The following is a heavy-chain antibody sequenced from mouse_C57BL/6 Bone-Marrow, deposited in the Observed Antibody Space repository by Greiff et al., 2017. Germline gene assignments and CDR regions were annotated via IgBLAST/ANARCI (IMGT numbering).Heavy chain of an antibody. CDR2: IWRGGST. J-gene: IGHJ3*01. D-gene: IGHD2-4*01. CDR1: GFSLTSYG. V-gene: IGHV2-5*01. CDR3: ASYLVYDYGAWFAY. Sequence: VQRVESGPGLVQPSQSLSITCTVSGFSLTSYGVHWVRQSPGKGLEWLGVIWRGGSTDYNAAFMSRLSITKDNSKSQVFFKMNSLQADDTAIYYCASYLVYDYGAWFAYWGQGTLVTVSA.